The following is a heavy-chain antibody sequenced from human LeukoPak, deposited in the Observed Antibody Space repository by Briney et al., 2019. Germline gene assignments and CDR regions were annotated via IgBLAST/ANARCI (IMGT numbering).Heavy chain of an antibody. Sequence: GGSLRLSCAASGFTFSSYAMSWVRQAPGKGLKGVSAISGSGGSTYYADSVKGRFTISRDNSKNTLYLQMNSLRAEDTAVYYCAKDPEYSSSFIPLFDYWGQGTLVTVSS. J-gene: IGHJ4*02. CDR1: GFTFSSYA. D-gene: IGHD6-6*01. CDR3: AKDPEYSSSFIPLFDY. CDR2: ISGSGGST. V-gene: IGHV3-23*01.